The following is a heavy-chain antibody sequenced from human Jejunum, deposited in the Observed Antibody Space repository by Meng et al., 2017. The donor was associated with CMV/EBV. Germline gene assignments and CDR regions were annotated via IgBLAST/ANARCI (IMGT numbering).Heavy chain of an antibody. D-gene: IGHD2-2*01. Sequence: GFTFSSAQMNWVRQAPGKGLEWVSYISSSGTTIYYADSVKGRFTISRDNAENSLYLQMNSLRAEDTAVYFCARDAVPAAPNWFDLWGQGTLVTVSS. V-gene: IGHV3-48*03. J-gene: IGHJ5*02. CDR3: ARDAVPAAPNWFDL. CDR2: ISSSGTTI. CDR1: GFTFSSAQ.